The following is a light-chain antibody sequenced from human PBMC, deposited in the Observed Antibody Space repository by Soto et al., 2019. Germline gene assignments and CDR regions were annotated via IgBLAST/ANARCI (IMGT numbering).Light chain of an antibody. V-gene: IGKV3-20*01. CDR1: QSVSNNY. Sequence: EIVLTQSPGTLSLSPGERATLSCRASQSVSNNYLAWYQQQPGQAPRLLIYGASNRSTGIPDRFSGSGSGTDVTLTISRLEPEDFAVYYCQQYGSSGTFGQGTKVEIK. CDR3: QQYGSSGT. CDR2: GAS. J-gene: IGKJ1*01.